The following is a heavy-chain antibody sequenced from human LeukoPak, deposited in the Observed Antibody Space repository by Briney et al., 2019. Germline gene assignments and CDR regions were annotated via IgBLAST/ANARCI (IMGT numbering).Heavy chain of an antibody. CDR1: GFTFSDYA. J-gene: IGHJ4*02. V-gene: IGHV3-23*01. CDR3: AKGLGAYYDYGPYFDY. D-gene: IGHD3-16*01. Sequence: GGSLRLSCAASGFTFSDYAMSWVRQAPGKGLKWVSTISGSGGSTYYADSVKGRFTISRDNSKNTLYLQMNSLRAEDTAVYYCAKGLGAYYDYGPYFDYWGQGTLVTVSS. CDR2: ISGSGGST.